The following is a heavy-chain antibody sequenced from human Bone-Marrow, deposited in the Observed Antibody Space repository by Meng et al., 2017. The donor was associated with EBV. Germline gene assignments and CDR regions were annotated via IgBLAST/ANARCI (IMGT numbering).Heavy chain of an antibody. V-gene: IGHV4-61*08. CDR1: GGFASGGDYY. J-gene: IGHJ4*02. CDR2: IFNGGSN. CDR3: ARHGNWNGRAFDF. Sequence: VRRHAEGAPGLGQPWDAPLLSVGCFGGFASGGDYYGSWRRQPPGKGLGRVGSIFNGGSNNNQPLLKSRVTIALTADENQFSLQLSSATAADSAVYYCARHGNWNGRAFDFWGQGTLVTVSS. D-gene: IGHD1-1*01.